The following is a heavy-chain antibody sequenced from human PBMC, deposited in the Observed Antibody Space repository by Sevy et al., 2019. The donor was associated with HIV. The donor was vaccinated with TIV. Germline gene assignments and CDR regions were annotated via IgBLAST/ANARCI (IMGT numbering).Heavy chain of an antibody. CDR1: GFTFSSYW. CDR3: ARGRDSSTKEWGYYYSMDV. D-gene: IGHD6-13*01. J-gene: IGHJ6*03. V-gene: IGHV3-7*01. CDR2: IKQDGSEK. Sequence: GGSLRLSCAASGFTFSSYWMSWVRQAPGKGLEWMANIKQDGSEKYYVDSVKGRFTISRDNAKNSLYLQMNSLRAEDSVVYCCARGRDSSTKEWGYYYSMDVWGKGTTVTVSS.